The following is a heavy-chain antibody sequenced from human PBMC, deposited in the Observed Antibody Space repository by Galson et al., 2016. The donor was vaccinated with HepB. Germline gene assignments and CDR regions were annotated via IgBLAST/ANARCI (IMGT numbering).Heavy chain of an antibody. CDR1: GYTVTSYD. Sequence: SVKVSCKASGYTVTSYDMNWVRQAAGQGLECIGWMTADNGDTGYVEKFKGRVTLTRDTSTETAYMELNSLTSDDTAMYYCARGTWFDPWGQGTLVTVSS. V-gene: IGHV1-8*01. J-gene: IGHJ5*02. CDR3: ARGTWFDP. CDR2: MTADNGDT.